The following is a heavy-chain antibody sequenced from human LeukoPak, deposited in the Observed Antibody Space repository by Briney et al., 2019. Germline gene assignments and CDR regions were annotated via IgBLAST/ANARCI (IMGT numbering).Heavy chain of an antibody. CDR2: ISSSGSTI. Sequence: PGGSLRLSCAASGFTFSDYYMSWIRQAPGKGLEWVSYISSSGSTIYYADSVKGRFTISRDNSKNTLYLQMNSLRAEDTAVYYCAKDLPTYDYVWGSYRSSRPQGQGPVGYWGQGTLVTVSS. D-gene: IGHD3-16*02. J-gene: IGHJ4*02. V-gene: IGHV3-11*01. CDR1: GFTFSDYY. CDR3: AKDLPTYDYVWGSYRSSRPQGQGPVGY.